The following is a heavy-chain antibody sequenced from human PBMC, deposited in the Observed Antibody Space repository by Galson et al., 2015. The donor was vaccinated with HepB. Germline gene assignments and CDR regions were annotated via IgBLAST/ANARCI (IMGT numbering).Heavy chain of an antibody. Sequence: ETLSLTCTVSGGSIGSSSFSWGWIRQPPGKGPEWIGTFYYSGTSSCKPSLKNRVTISVDTSKNHFSLTLRSVIAADTAVYYCARRGAAWALLGGFDSWGQGTLVTVSS. CDR3: ARRGAAWALLGGFDS. D-gene: IGHD3-10*01. CDR2: FYYSGTS. J-gene: IGHJ4*02. CDR1: GGSIGSSSFS. V-gene: IGHV4-39*02.